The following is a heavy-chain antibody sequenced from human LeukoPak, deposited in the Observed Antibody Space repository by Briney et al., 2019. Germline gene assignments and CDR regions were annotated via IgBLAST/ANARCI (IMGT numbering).Heavy chain of an antibody. CDR2: IYYSGST. V-gene: IGHV4-39*01. CDR1: GGSISSSSYY. J-gene: IGHJ4*02. D-gene: IGHD6-6*01. Sequence: SETLSLTCTVSGGSISSSSYYWGWIRQPPGKGLEWIGSIYYSGSTYYNPSLKSRVTVPVDTSKNQFSLKLSSVTAADTAVYYCARHTSPKYSSSVYFDYWGQGTLVTVSS. CDR3: ARHTSPKYSSSVYFDY.